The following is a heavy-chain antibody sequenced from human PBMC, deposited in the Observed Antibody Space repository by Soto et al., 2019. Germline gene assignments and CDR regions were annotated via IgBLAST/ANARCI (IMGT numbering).Heavy chain of an antibody. Sequence: QVQLVQSGAEVKKPGASVKVSCKASGYTFTSYDINWVRQATGQGLEWMGWMNPNSGNTGSAQRFQGILTMTRNTSIHTAYIELTSLTSEDAAVYFCARVHTVTTYFDVWGRGTLVTGSS. V-gene: IGHV1-8*01. CDR1: GYTFTSYD. CDR2: MNPNSGNT. D-gene: IGHD4-17*01. J-gene: IGHJ2*01. CDR3: ARVHTVTTYFDV.